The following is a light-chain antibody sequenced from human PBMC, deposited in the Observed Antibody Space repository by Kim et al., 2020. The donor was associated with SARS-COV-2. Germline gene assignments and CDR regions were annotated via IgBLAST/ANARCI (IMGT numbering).Light chain of an antibody. J-gene: IGKJ5*01. CDR1: QSLLHSNGYNY. CDR2: LNS. CDR3: MQALQTPVT. V-gene: IGKV2-28*01. Sequence: EIVMTQSPLSLPVTPGEPASISCRSSQSLLHSNGYNYLDWYLQKPGQSPQLLIYLNSNRASGVPDRFSGSGSGTDFTLKISRVEAEDVGVYYCMQALQTPVTFGQETRLEIK.